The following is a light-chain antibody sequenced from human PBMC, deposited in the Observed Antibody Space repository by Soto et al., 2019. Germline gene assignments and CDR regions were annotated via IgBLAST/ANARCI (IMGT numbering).Light chain of an antibody. CDR2: GAS. Sequence: EILLTQSPASLSVSPGESATLSCRASQSLNTDLAWYQQKPGQAPRLLLYGASTRATGTPTRFSGSGSGTEFTLTISSLQSEDFAIYYCQQHKSWPPITFGQGTRLEIK. V-gene: IGKV3-15*01. J-gene: IGKJ5*01. CDR3: QQHKSWPPIT. CDR1: QSLNTD.